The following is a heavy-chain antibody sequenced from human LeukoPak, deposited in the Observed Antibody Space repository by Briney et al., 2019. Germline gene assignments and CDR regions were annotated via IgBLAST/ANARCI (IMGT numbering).Heavy chain of an antibody. CDR3: ARAGGYYDSSGYNDY. J-gene: IGHJ4*02. V-gene: IGHV3-21*01. CDR1: GFTFSSYS. CDR2: ISSSSSYI. D-gene: IGHD3-22*01. Sequence: GGSLRLSCAASGFTFSSYSMNWVRQAPAKGLEWVSPISSSSSYIYYADSVKGRFTISRDNAKNSLYLQMNSLRAEDTAVYYCARAGGYYDSSGYNDYWGQGTLVTVSS.